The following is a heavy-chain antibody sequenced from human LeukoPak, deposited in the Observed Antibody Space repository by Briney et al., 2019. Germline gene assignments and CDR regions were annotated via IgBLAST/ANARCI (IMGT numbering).Heavy chain of an antibody. J-gene: IGHJ4*02. Sequence: SETLSLTCTVSGDSISSYYWSWIRQPPGKGLDWIGYMYYSGSTNCNPSLKSRVTMSVVTSKNQFSLKLSSVTAADTAVYYCARVDGGSGWYYFDYWGQGTLVTVSS. D-gene: IGHD6-19*01. CDR2: MYYSGST. CDR3: ARVDGGSGWYYFDY. V-gene: IGHV4-59*01. CDR1: GDSISSYY.